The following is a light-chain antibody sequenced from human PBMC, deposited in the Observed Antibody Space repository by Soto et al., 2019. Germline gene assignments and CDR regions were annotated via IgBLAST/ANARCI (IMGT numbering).Light chain of an antibody. CDR3: QSYDSSLSEVV. V-gene: IGLV1-40*01. CDR2: GNC. CDR1: SSNIGAGYD. J-gene: IGLJ2*01. Sequence: QSVLTQPPSVSGAPGQRVTISCTGSSSNIGAGYDVHWYQQLPGTAPKLLIYGNCNRPSGVPDRFSGSKSGTSASLAITGLQAEDEADYYCQSYDSSLSEVVFGGGTQLTVL.